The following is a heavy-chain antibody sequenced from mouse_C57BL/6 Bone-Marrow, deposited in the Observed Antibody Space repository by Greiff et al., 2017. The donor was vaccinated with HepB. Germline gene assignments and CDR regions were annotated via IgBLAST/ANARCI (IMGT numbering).Heavy chain of an antibody. CDR2: ISDGGSYT. Sequence: EVKLMESGGGLVKPGGSLKLSCAASGFTFSSYAMSWVRQTPEKRLEWVATISDGGSYTYYPDNVKGRFTISRDNAKNNLYLQRSHLKSEDTAMYYCARAPYYYGSSPYWYFDVWGTGTTVTVSS. D-gene: IGHD1-1*01. CDR1: GFTFSSYA. CDR3: ARAPYYYGSSPYWYFDV. J-gene: IGHJ1*03. V-gene: IGHV5-4*03.